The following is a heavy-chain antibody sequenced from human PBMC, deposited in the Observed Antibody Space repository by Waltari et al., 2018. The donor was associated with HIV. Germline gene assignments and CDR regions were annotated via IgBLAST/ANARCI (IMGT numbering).Heavy chain of an antibody. J-gene: IGHJ4*02. CDR3: ARRYYDFWSGYYEDYYLDY. CDR1: GGSISSYY. CDR2: IYYSGST. Sequence: QVQLQESGPGLVKPSETLSLTCTVSGGSISSYYWSWIRQPPGKGLEWIGYIYYSGSTNYNPSLKSRVTISVDTSKNQFSLKLSSVTAADTAVYYCARRYYDFWSGYYEDYYLDYWGQGTLVTVSS. V-gene: IGHV4-59*01. D-gene: IGHD3-3*01.